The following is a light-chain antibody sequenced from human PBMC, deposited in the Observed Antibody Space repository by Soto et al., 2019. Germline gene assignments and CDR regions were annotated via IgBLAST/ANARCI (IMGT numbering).Light chain of an antibody. V-gene: IGLV1-40*01. CDR3: QSYDSSRRV. CDR2: GNS. CDR1: SSNIGAGYD. J-gene: IGLJ1*01. Sequence: QSALTQPASVSGSPGQSITISCTGSSSNIGAGYDVHWYQQLPGTAPKLLIYGNSNRPSGVPDRFSGSKSGTSASLAITGLQAEDEADYYCQSYDSSRRVFGTGTKVTVL.